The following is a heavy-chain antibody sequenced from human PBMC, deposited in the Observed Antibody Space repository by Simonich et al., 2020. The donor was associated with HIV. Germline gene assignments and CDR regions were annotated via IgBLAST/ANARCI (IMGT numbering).Heavy chain of an antibody. D-gene: IGHD1-1*01. J-gene: IGHJ6*03. V-gene: IGHV4-34*01. CDR2: INHSGRT. CDR3: ARGIPRNYYYFYYMDV. Sequence: QVQLQQWGAGLLKPSEALSLTCAVYGGSFSGYYWSWIRQPPGKGLGWIGEINHSGRTNTNPSLKSRVTIAVDTSKNQFSLKLSSVTAADTAVYSCARGIPRNYYYFYYMDVWGKGTTVIVSS. CDR1: GGSFSGYY.